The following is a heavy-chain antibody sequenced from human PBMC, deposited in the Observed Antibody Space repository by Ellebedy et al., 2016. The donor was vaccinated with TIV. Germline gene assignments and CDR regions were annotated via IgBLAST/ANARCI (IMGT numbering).Heavy chain of an antibody. V-gene: IGHV1-69*13. CDR2: SIPLFDRT. CDR3: AREAGNMGAFDM. D-gene: IGHD2/OR15-2a*01. CDR1: GGTFSTHG. Sequence: AASVKVSCKASGGTFSTHGIIWLRQAPGHGLQWLGGSIPLFDRTTYGQKFQGRVSITADESTITAHMELSSLRSEDTAVYYCAREAGNMGAFDMWGQGTMVTVSS. J-gene: IGHJ3*02.